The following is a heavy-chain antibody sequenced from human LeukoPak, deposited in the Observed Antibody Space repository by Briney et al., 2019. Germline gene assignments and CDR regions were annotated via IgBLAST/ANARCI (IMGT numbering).Heavy chain of an antibody. CDR2: IYTSGST. V-gene: IGHV4-4*09. J-gene: IGHJ5*02. D-gene: IGHD2-15*01. CDR1: GGSISSYY. Sequence: SETLSLTCTVSGGSISSYYWSWIRQPPGKGLEWIGYIYTSGSTNYNPSLKSRVTISVDTSKNQFSLKLSPVTAADTAVYYCALGYCSGGSCYGGFDPWGQGTLVTVSS. CDR3: ALGYCSGGSCYGGFDP.